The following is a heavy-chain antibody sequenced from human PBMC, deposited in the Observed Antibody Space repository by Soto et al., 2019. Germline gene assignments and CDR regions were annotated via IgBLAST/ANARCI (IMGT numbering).Heavy chain of an antibody. CDR1: GFTFSSYG. V-gene: IGHV3-30*18. CDR2: ISYDGSNK. J-gene: IGHJ5*02. CDR3: AKPPPDGISPILAS. Sequence: QVQLVESGGGVVQPGRSLRLSCAASGFTFSSYGMHWVRQAPGKGLEWVAVISYDGSNKYYADSVKGRFTISRDNSKNTLYLQMNSLRAEDTAVYYCAKPPPDGISPILASWGQGTLVTVSS. D-gene: IGHD1-20*01.